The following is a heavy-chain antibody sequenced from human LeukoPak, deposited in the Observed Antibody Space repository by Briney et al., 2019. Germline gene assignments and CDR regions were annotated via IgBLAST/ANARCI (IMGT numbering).Heavy chain of an antibody. Sequence: GGSLRLSCAASGNYWMHWVRQAPGKGLVWVSHINSDGSWTSYADSVKGRFTISKDNAKNSLYLQMNSLRAEDTAVYYCARGELETEIAVAGIDYWGQGTLVTVSS. CDR1: GNYW. CDR2: INSDGSWT. J-gene: IGHJ4*02. V-gene: IGHV3-74*01. CDR3: ARGELETEIAVAGIDY. D-gene: IGHD6-19*01.